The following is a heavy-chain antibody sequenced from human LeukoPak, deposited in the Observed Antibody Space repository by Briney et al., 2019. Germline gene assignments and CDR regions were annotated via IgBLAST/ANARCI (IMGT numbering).Heavy chain of an antibody. V-gene: IGHV1-2*02. D-gene: IGHD5-24*01. CDR2: INPNSGGT. J-gene: IGHJ4*02. CDR1: GYTFTGYY. CDR3: ARHSDVYNPFDY. Sequence: ASVKVSCKASGYTFTGYYMHWVRQAPGQGLEWMGWINPNSGGTNYAQKFQGRVTMTRDTSISTAYMELSRLRSDDTAVYYCARHSDVYNPFDYWGQGTLVTVSS.